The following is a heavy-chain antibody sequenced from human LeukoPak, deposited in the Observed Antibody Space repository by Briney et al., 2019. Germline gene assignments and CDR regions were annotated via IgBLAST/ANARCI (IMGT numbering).Heavy chain of an antibody. CDR3: ARQDGGATD. Sequence: RPSETLSLTCAVSGYSISSGYYWGWIRQPPGKGLEWIGSIYHSGSTYYNPSLKSRVTISVDTSKNQFSLKLSSVTAADTAVYYCARQDGGATDWGQGILVTVSS. CDR1: GYSISSGYY. D-gene: IGHD1-26*01. J-gene: IGHJ4*02. CDR2: IYHSGST. V-gene: IGHV4-38-2*01.